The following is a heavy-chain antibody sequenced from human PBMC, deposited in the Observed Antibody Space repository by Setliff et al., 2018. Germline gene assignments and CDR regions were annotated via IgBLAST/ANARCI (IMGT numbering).Heavy chain of an antibody. V-gene: IGHV4-39*01. J-gene: IGHJ4*02. CDR1: GASISSGTYY. D-gene: IGHD1-1*01. CDR2: IHYLGTT. Sequence: SETLSLTCTVSGASISSGTYYWGWIRQPPGKGLEWIGRIHYLGTTYSNASLASRLTMSVDTSKNQFSLRLTSVTAAYTAVYYCARTGTYRYFDHWGQGTQVTVSS. CDR3: ARTGTYRYFDH.